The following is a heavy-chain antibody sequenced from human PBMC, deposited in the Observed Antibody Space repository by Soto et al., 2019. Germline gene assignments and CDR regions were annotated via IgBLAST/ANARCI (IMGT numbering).Heavy chain of an antibody. CDR3: VKGEYYYDSSGYYPFDY. D-gene: IGHD3-22*01. CDR2: IKQDGSEK. CDR1: GFTFSSYW. V-gene: IGHV3-7*02. Sequence: GGSLRLSCAASGFTFSSYWMTWVRQAPGKGLEWVANIKQDGSEKYYVDSVKGRFTISRDNAKNTLYLQMRSLRAEDTALYYCVKGEYYYDSSGYYPFDYWGQGTLVTVSS. J-gene: IGHJ4*02.